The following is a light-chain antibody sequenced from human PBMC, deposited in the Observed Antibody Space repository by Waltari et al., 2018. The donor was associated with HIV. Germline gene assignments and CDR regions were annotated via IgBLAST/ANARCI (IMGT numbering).Light chain of an antibody. Sequence: QSALTQPPSASGSPGQSVTISCTGTSSDVGAYNYVSWFQQHPGKAPKLMIYDVPNRPSGLPDRFAGSKSGNTASLTVSGLQAEDEADYYCASHAGSKDVFGGGTRLTVL. CDR3: ASHAGSKDV. V-gene: IGLV2-8*01. CDR1: SSDVGAYNY. CDR2: DVP. J-gene: IGLJ2*01.